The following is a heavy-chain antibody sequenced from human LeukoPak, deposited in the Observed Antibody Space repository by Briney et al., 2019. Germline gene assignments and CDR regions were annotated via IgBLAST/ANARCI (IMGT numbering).Heavy chain of an antibody. V-gene: IGHV4-61*01. CDR2: TYNGGST. J-gene: IGHJ4*02. CDR3: VRGHGGY. CDR1: GGSVSSSIYH. Sequence: SQTLSLTCTVSGGSVSSSIYHWYWIRQPPGKGLEWIGFTYNGGSTYYNPSLKSRVTISVDMAKNQFSLKVMSVTAADTAVYYCVRGHGGYWGQGTLVTVSS.